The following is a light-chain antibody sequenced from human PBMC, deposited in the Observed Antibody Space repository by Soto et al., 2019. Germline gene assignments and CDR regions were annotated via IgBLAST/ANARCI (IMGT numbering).Light chain of an antibody. CDR3: TSYTSSSTWV. Sequence: QSALTQPASVSGSPGQSITISCTGTTSDDGGYNYVSWFQQYPGKAPKLKIYEVSNRPSGVSNRFSGSKSGNTASLTISDLQAEDEADYYCTSYTSSSTWVFGGGTKVTVL. CDR2: EVS. CDR1: TSDDGGYNY. J-gene: IGLJ3*02. V-gene: IGLV2-14*01.